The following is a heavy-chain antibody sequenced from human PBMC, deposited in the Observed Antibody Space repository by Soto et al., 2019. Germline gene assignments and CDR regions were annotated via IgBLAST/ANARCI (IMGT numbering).Heavy chain of an antibody. Sequence: EVQLVESGGVLVKPGGSLRLSCAASGFTFSSNAMNWVRQAPGKGLEWVSSISSSSSYIYYADSVKGRFTTSRDNAKKSLYLQMNSLRAEDTAVYYCARVVGHCSGGSCSGYWGQGTLVTVSS. CDR2: ISSSSSYI. V-gene: IGHV3-21*01. D-gene: IGHD2-15*01. J-gene: IGHJ4*02. CDR3: ARVVGHCSGGSCSGY. CDR1: GFTFSSNA.